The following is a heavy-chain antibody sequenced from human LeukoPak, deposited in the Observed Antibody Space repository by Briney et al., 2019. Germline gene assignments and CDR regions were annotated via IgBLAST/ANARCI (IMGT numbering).Heavy chain of an antibody. CDR2: ISGGGDTT. V-gene: IGHV3-23*01. J-gene: IGHJ4*02. Sequence: GGSLRLSCSASGFSFSSYTMTWVRQAPGKGPEWVSIISGGGDTTFYTDSVKGRFTISRDNSKNTLYLQMNSLRAEDTAVYYCAKDRFDSYGLFDYWGQGTLVTVSS. CDR3: AKDRFDSYGLFDY. CDR1: GFSFSSYT. D-gene: IGHD5-18*01.